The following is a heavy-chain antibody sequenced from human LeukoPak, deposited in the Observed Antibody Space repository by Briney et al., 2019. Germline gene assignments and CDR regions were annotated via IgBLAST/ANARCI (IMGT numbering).Heavy chain of an antibody. CDR3: MTAAGYNFGQY. D-gene: IGHD5-18*01. CDR2: LYIGGNT. CDR1: GFTFNIYA. J-gene: IGHJ4*02. Sequence: PGGSLRLSCAASGFTFNIYAMSWVRQIPGKGLEWVSALYIGGNTYYADSVRGRFTISRDNSKNTLYLQMNSLRAEDTAIYYCMTAAGYNFGQYWGQGTLVTVSS. V-gene: IGHV3-23*05.